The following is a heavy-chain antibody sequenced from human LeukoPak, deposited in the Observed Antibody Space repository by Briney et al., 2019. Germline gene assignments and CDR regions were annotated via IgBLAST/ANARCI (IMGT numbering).Heavy chain of an antibody. J-gene: IGHJ6*02. CDR1: GYTFTSYG. D-gene: IGHD2-15*01. CDR2: ISAYNGNT. CDR3: ARWYCGGGSCYSYYYGMDV. V-gene: IGHV1-18*01. Sequence: GASVQVSCKASGYTFTSYGISWVRQAPGQGLGWMGWISAYNGNTKYVQKLQGRVTMTTDSSTSTAYMELRSLTSDDTAAYYCARWYCGGGSCYSYYYGMDVWGQGTTVTVSS.